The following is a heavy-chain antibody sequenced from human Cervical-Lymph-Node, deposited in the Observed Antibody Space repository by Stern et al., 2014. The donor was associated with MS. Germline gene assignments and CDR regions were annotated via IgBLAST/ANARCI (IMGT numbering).Heavy chain of an antibody. J-gene: IGHJ4*02. CDR1: GFTFSDYY. D-gene: IGHD3/OR15-3a*01. CDR3: ARDGLDFFLFDY. CDR2: ISSSSSTI. V-gene: IGHV3-11*01. Sequence: QVQLVQSGGGLVKPGGSLRLSCTASGFTFSDYYMSWIRQAPGKGLEWVSSISSSSSTIYYADSVKGRLTISRVNAKNSLYLQMNSLRVEDTAVYYCARDGLDFFLFDYWGQGTLVTVSS.